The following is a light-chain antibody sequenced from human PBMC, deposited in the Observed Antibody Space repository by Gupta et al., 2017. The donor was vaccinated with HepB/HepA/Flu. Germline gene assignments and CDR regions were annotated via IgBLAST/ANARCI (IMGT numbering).Light chain of an antibody. J-gene: IGLJ1*01. Sequence: QSALTQPASVSGSPGQSITIYCTGSSSDIGRYNFVSWYQQRPGDAPKLIIYDLSNRPSGVSNRFSGSKSDYTASLTISGLQAEDEADYYCSSYASSNNYVFGTGTKVTVL. CDR2: DLS. CDR1: SSDIGRYNF. CDR3: SSYASSNNYV. V-gene: IGLV2-14*03.